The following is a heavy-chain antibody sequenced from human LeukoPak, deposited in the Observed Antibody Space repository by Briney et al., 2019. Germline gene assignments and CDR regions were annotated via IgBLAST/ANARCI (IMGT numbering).Heavy chain of an antibody. CDR2: IYSGGST. V-gene: IGHV3-66*01. Sequence: GGSLRLSCAASGFTVSSNYMSWVRQAPGKGLEWVSVIYSGGSTYYADSVKGRFTISRDNSKNTLYLQMNSLRAEDTAVYYCAREPNRHYGSGSYFDPWGQGTLVTVSS. CDR3: AREPNRHYGSGSYFDP. CDR1: GFTVSSNY. D-gene: IGHD3-10*01. J-gene: IGHJ5*02.